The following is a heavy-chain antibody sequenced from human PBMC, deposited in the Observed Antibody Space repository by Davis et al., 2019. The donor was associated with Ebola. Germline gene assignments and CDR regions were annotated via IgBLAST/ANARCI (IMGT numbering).Heavy chain of an antibody. CDR2: INPNSGGT. CDR1: GYTFTGYY. CDR3: ARESWYYDFWSGYYY. V-gene: IGHV1-2*02. D-gene: IGHD3-3*01. J-gene: IGHJ4*02. Sequence: ASVKVSCKASGYTFTGYYMHWVRQAPGQGLEWMGWINPNSGGTNYAQKFQGRVTMTRDTSISTAYMELSRLRSDDTAVYYCARESWYYDFWSGYYYWGQGTLVTVSS.